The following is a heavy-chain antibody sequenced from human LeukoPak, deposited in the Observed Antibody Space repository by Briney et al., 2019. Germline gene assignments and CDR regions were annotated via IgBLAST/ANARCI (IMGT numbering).Heavy chain of an antibody. V-gene: IGHV5-51*01. CDR1: GSSFTTSW. Sequence: GESLKISCKASGSSFTTSWTGWVRQMPGKGLEWMGVIYPGDSDTRYSPSFQGQVTISADKSISTAYLQWSSLKASDTAMYYCARSSDYVFDYWGQGTLVTVSS. J-gene: IGHJ4*02. CDR2: IYPGDSDT. CDR3: ARSSDYVFDY. D-gene: IGHD4-17*01.